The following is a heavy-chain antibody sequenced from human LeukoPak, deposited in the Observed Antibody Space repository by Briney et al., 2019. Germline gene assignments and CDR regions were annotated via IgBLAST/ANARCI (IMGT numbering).Heavy chain of an antibody. CDR3: ARGRPRKYSSSTYFDH. Sequence: GGSLRLSCAASGFTFSSYAMHWVRQAPGKGLEWVAIIWFDGSNADYADSVKGRFTISRDDSKNTLFLQMNSLRAEDTAVYYCARGRPRKYSSSTYFDHWGQGALVTVSS. V-gene: IGHV3-33*08. J-gene: IGHJ4*02. D-gene: IGHD6-13*01. CDR2: IWFDGSNA. CDR1: GFTFSSYA.